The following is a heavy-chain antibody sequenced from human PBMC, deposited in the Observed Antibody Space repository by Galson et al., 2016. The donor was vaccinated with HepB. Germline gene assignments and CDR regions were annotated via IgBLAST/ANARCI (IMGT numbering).Heavy chain of an antibody. CDR2: ITSSGGAI. Sequence: SLRLSCAGSGFTFASYGMNWVRQAPGKGLEWVSYITSSGGAIYYTDSVKGRFTISRDNAKNSLYLQMNSLRAEDTAVYYCARDIYGPTYFYYYGFDVWGEGTTVTVSA. J-gene: IGHJ6*04. D-gene: IGHD2/OR15-2a*01. CDR3: ARDIYGPTYFYYYGFDV. V-gene: IGHV3-48*01. CDR1: GFTFASYG.